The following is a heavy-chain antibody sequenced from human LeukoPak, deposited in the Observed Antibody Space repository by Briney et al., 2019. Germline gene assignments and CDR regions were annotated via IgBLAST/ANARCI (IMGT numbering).Heavy chain of an antibody. V-gene: IGHV4-4*07. CDR2: IYTSGST. D-gene: IGHD3-10*01. Sequence: SETLSLTCTVSGGSISSYYWSWIRQPAGKGLEWIGRIYTSGSTNYNPSLKSRVTMSVDTSKNQFSLKLSSVPAADTAVYYCARDQRYYGSGSYYPWGQGTLVTVSS. CDR1: GGSISSYY. J-gene: IGHJ5*02. CDR3: ARDQRYYGSGSYYP.